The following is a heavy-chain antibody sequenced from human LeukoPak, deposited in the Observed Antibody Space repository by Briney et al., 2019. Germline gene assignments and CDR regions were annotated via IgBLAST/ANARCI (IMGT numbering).Heavy chain of an antibody. CDR2: INSDGSST. D-gene: IGHD2-2*01. Sequence: GGSLRLSCAASGFTFSSYWMHWVRQAPGEGLVWVSRINSDGSSTSYADSVKGRFTISRDNAKNTLYLQMNSLRAEDTAVYYCARGGDIVVVPAAMGWSGYYFDYWGQGTLVTVSS. CDR3: ARGGDIVVVPAAMGWSGYYFDY. J-gene: IGHJ4*02. V-gene: IGHV3-74*01. CDR1: GFTFSSYW.